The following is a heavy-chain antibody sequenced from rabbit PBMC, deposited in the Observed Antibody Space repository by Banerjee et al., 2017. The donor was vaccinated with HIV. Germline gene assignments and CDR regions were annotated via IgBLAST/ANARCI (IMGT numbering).Heavy chain of an antibody. CDR2: ISAGGTT. Sequence: QEQLKETGGGLVQPGGSLTLSCKASGFDFSSYHMSWVRQAPGEGLEWIGTISAGGTTYYASWAKGRFTISKTSTTMDLKMTSLTAADTATYFCARGSATMTMVIIGYYLSLWGPGTLVTVS. CDR3: ARGSATMTMVIIGYYLSL. CDR1: GFDFSSYH. V-gene: IGHV1S17*01. J-gene: IGHJ4*01. D-gene: IGHD2-1*01.